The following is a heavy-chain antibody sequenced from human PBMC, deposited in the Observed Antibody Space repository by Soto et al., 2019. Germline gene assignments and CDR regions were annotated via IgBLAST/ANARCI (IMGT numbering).Heavy chain of an antibody. V-gene: IGHV1-46*01. J-gene: IGHJ4*02. CDR3: ARESAAGGEGGRINGRIDY. D-gene: IGHD1-20*01. CDR2: ISPSVGNT. CDR1: GYTFISHY. Sequence: QVHLLQSGAEVKKPGASVKVSCKASGYTFISHYFHWVRKAPGQGLEWMGMISPSVGNTNYAQKFQGRVTMTRDTSSSTVYMELSSLTSDDTAVYFWARESAAGGEGGRINGRIDYWGQGTLVTVSS.